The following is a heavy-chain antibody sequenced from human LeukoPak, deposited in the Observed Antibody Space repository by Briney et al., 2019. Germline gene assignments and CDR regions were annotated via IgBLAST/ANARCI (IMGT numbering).Heavy chain of an antibody. CDR2: ISYSGDI. V-gene: IGHV4-59*08. CDR1: GGSISSDY. CDR3: ARAIGPDRPFDY. J-gene: IGHJ4*02. Sequence: SETLSLTCTVSGGSISSDYWTWIRQPPGKGLEWIGYISYSGDINYNPSLKSRVTISVDTSKNQFSLKVTSVTAADTAVYYCARAIGPDRPFDYWGQGTLVTVSS. D-gene: IGHD1-14*01.